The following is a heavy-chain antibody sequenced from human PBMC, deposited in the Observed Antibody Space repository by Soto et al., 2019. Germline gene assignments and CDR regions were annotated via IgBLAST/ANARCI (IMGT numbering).Heavy chain of an antibody. CDR2: IKSKTDGGTT. V-gene: IGHV3-15*01. CDR3: TTDRGEHRYSSSWYGWGNPYYYYYYGMDV. J-gene: IGHJ6*02. CDR1: GFTFSNAW. Sequence: EVQLVESGGGLVKPGGSLRLSCAASGFTFSNAWMSWVRQAPGKGLEWVGRIKSKTDGGTTDYAAPVKGRFTISRDDSKNTLYLQMNSLKTEDTAVYYCTTDRGEHRYSSSWYGWGNPYYYYYYGMDVWGQGTTVTVSS. D-gene: IGHD6-13*01.